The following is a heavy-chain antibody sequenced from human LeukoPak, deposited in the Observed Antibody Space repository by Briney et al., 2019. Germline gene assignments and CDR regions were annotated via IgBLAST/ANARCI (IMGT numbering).Heavy chain of an antibody. J-gene: IGHJ4*02. CDR1: GFTFSNYA. V-gene: IGHV3-23*01. D-gene: IGHD1-26*01. Sequence: PGGSLRLSCTASGFTFSNYAMSWVRQAPGKGLEWVSTISTSGGSTYYADSVKGRFTISRDNSKNTLYLPMNSLRAEDTAVYYCAKGLTIVGATTVFDYWGQGTLVTVSS. CDR2: ISTSGGST. CDR3: AKGLTIVGATTVFDY.